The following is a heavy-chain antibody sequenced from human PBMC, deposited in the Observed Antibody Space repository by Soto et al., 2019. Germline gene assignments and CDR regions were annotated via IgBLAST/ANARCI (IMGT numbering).Heavy chain of an antibody. D-gene: IGHD3-22*01. J-gene: IGHJ4*02. V-gene: IGHV1-8*01. CDR1: GYTFTSYD. Sequence: QVQLVQSGAEVKKPGASVKVSCKASGYTFTSYDINWVRQATGQGLEWMGWMNPNSGNTGYAQKFQGRVTMTRTTCIRTSSTELSSLRPDDPAVYYCARVGYYYDSSRYYLSFDYSGQGTLVTVSS. CDR2: MNPNSGNT. CDR3: ARVGYYYDSSRYYLSFDY.